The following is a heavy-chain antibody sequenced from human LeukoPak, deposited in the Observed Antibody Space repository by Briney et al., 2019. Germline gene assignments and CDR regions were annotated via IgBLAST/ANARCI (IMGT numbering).Heavy chain of an antibody. V-gene: IGHV3-23*01. CDR1: RFTFSDYY. Sequence: PGGSLRLSCTASRFTFSDYYMTWVRQAPGKGLEWVSGISGTGHSTHYADPVKGRFTISRDNSKNTLDLQMNSLRAEDTAVYYCAKDLRVAVGRGYFEYWGQGTLVTVSS. CDR2: ISGTGHST. J-gene: IGHJ4*02. D-gene: IGHD6-19*01. CDR3: AKDLRVAVGRGYFEY.